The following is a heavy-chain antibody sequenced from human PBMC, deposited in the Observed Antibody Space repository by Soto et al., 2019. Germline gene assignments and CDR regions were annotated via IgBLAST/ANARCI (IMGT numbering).Heavy chain of an antibody. J-gene: IGHJ4*01. Sequence: GGSLRLSCEASGFTFSDYGMHWVRQAPDKGLEWVAIISSNGNNKYYADSVKGRFTISRDNSKNTLYLQMNSLRAEDTAIYFCAKLSYDFWSGYYDYWGQGTLVTVSS. CDR2: ISSNGNNK. CDR1: GFTFSDYG. CDR3: AKLSYDFWSGYYDY. V-gene: IGHV3-30*18. D-gene: IGHD3-3*01.